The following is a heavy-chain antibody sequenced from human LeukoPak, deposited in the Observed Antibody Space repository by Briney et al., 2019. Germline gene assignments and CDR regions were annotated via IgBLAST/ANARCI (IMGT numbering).Heavy chain of an antibody. V-gene: IGHV3-7*01. CDR2: LRQGGSEK. D-gene: IGHD1-26*01. CDR3: AKDFIAISEWEPLGY. Sequence: GGSLRLSCAASGFTFSTFWMSWVRQAPGKGLEFVASLRQGGSEKYIVDSMKGRFTISGNIAKNSLYLEINGLRAEDTAVYYCAKDFIAISEWEPLGYWGQGTLVTVSS. J-gene: IGHJ4*02. CDR1: GFTFSTFW.